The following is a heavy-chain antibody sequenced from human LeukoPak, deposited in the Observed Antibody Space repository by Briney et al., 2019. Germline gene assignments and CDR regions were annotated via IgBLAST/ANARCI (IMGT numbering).Heavy chain of an antibody. D-gene: IGHD2-2*01. CDR1: GFTFSSYA. CDR2: ISGSGGST. V-gene: IGHV3-23*01. Sequence: GGSLRLSCTASGFTFSSYAMNWVRQAPGKGLEWVSTISGSGGSTYYADSVKGRFTISRDNSKNTLYLQMNSLRAEDTAVYYCATLPATGGPSWGQGTLVTVSS. J-gene: IGHJ5*02. CDR3: ATLPATGGPS.